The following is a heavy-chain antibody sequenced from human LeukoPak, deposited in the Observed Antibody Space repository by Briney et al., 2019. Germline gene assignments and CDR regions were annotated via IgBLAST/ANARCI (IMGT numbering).Heavy chain of an antibody. CDR3: AKDFFYGSGSYYIIGYFDY. CDR2: ISGSGGST. J-gene: IGHJ4*02. Sequence: GGSLRLSCAASGFTFSSYAMSWVRQAPGKGLEWVSAISGSGGSTYYADSVKGRFTISRDNSKNTLYLQMNSLRAEDTAVYYCAKDFFYGSGSYYIIGYFDYWGQGTLVIVSS. D-gene: IGHD3-10*01. V-gene: IGHV3-23*01. CDR1: GFTFSSYA.